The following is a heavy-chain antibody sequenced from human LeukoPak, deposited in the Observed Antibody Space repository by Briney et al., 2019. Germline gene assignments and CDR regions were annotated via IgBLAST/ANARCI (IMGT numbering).Heavy chain of an antibody. CDR1: GFTFSDYY. J-gene: IGHJ6*03. Sequence: SGGSLRLSCAASGFTFSDYYMSWIRQAPGKGLEWVSYISSSGSTIYYADSVKGRFTISRDNAKNSLYLQMNSLRAEDTAVYYCARALVGDLYYYYYYMDVWGKGTTVTISS. CDR2: ISSSGSTI. V-gene: IGHV3-11*01. D-gene: IGHD1-26*01. CDR3: ARALVGDLYYYYYYMDV.